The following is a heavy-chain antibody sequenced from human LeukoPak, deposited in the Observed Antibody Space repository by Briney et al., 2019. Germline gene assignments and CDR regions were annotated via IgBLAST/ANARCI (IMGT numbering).Heavy chain of an antibody. Sequence: PGGSLRLSCAASGFTFSSYGMHWVRQAPGKGLEWVAFIRYDGSNKYYADSVKGRFTISRDNSKNTLYLQMNSLRAEDTAVYYCARGGLYYDSSGYQFDYWGQGTLVTVSS. V-gene: IGHV3-30*02. CDR3: ARGGLYYDSSGYQFDY. CDR2: IRYDGSNK. J-gene: IGHJ4*02. D-gene: IGHD3-22*01. CDR1: GFTFSSYG.